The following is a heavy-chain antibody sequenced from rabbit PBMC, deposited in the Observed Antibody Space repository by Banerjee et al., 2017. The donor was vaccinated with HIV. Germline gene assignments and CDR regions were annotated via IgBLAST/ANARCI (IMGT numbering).Heavy chain of an antibody. D-gene: IGHD3-1*01. CDR1: GFSFSSNYY. CDR2: IVTISNGIT. CDR3: ARELVVVLMGLGYYGMDL. V-gene: IGHV1S45*01. J-gene: IGHJ6*01. Sequence: QQQLVESGGGLVQPEGSLTLTCTATGFSFSSNYYMCWVRQAPGKGLEWIACIVTISNGITFYATWAKGRFTISQTSSTTVTLQMTSLTAADTATYFCARELVVVLMGLGYYGMDLWGQGTLVTVS.